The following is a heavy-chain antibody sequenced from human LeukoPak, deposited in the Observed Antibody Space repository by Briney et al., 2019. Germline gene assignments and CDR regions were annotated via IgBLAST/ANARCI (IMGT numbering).Heavy chain of an antibody. Sequence: GGSLRLSCAASGFTFSSYWMSWVRQAPGKGLEWVANIKQDGSEKYYVDSVKGRFTISRDNAKNSLYLQMNSLRAEDTAVYYCARVGSGSYFWFDPWGQGTLATVSS. V-gene: IGHV3-7*01. CDR3: ARVGSGSYFWFDP. CDR2: IKQDGSEK. CDR1: GFTFSSYW. D-gene: IGHD1-26*01. J-gene: IGHJ5*02.